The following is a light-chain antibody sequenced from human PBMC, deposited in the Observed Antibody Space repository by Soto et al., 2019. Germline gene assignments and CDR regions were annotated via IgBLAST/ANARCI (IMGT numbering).Light chain of an antibody. CDR3: QQYNNWPSWT. Sequence: EIVLTQSPAILSVSPGERATLSCRASQSVSSNLAWYQQKPGQAPRLLIYAASTRATGIPARFSGSGSGTEFTLTISSLQSEDFAVYYCQQYNNWPSWTFGQGTKVEIK. J-gene: IGKJ1*01. CDR1: QSVSSN. CDR2: AAS. V-gene: IGKV3-15*01.